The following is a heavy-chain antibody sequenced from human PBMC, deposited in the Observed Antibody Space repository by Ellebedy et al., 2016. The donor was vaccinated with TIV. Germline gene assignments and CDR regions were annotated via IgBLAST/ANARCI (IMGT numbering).Heavy chain of an antibody. Sequence: GESLKISCKASGYSFPSYWISWVRQMPGKGLEWMGRIDPSDSYTTYSPSFQGHVTISADKSISTAYLQWSSLRASDTAMYFCARLTVYYYGSGTDGMDVWGPGTTVTVSS. CDR1: GYSFPSYW. D-gene: IGHD3-10*01. V-gene: IGHV5-10-1*01. CDR3: ARLTVYYYGSGTDGMDV. J-gene: IGHJ6*02. CDR2: IDPSDSYT.